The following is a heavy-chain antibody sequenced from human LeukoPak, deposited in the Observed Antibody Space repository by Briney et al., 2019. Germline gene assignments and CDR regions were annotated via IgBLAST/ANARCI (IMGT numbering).Heavy chain of an antibody. CDR1: GGSFSGYY. V-gene: IGHV4-34*01. CDR3: ARLAGAKGSDY. D-gene: IGHD1-26*01. J-gene: IGHJ4*02. Sequence: SETLSLTCAVYGGSFSGYYWSWIRQPPGKGLEWIWEINHSGSTNYNPSLKSRVTISVDTSKNQFSLKLSSVTAADTAVYYCARLAGAKGSDYWGQGTLVTVSS. CDR2: INHSGST.